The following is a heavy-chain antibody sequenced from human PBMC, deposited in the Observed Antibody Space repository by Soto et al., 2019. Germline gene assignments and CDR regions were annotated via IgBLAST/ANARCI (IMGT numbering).Heavy chain of an antibody. Sequence: ASVKVSCKASGYTFTSYGMSWVRQAPGQGLEWMGWISAYNGNTNYAQKLQGRVTMTTDTSTSTAYMELRSLRSDDTAVYYCARGPVPYSSSWYRFYFGYWGQGTLVTVSS. CDR2: ISAYNGNT. CDR1: GYTFTSYG. CDR3: ARGPVPYSSSWYRFYFGY. V-gene: IGHV1-18*01. J-gene: IGHJ4*02. D-gene: IGHD6-13*01.